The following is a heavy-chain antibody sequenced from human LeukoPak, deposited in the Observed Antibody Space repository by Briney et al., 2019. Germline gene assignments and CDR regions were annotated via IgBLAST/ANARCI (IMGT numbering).Heavy chain of an antibody. J-gene: IGHJ5*02. V-gene: IGHV3-74*01. CDR1: GFAFSSYW. Sequence: PGGSLRLSCAASGFAFSSYWMHWVRQAPGKGLVWVSRINSDGDSPNYADSVKGRFTISRDDAKNSLYLQMNSLRAEDTAVYYCVRARGGDYVGHWGQGTLVTVSS. CDR2: INSDGDSP. CDR3: VRARGGDYVGH. D-gene: IGHD4-17*01.